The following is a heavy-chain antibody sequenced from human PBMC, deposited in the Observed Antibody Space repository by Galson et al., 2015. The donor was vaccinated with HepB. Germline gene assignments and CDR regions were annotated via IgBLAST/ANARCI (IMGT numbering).Heavy chain of an antibody. CDR2: IVVGSGNT. Sequence: SVKVSCKASGFTFTSSAVQWVRQARGQRLEWIGWIVVGSGNTNYAQKFQERVTITRDMSTSTAYMELSSLRSEDTAVYYCAADGRAGRSYYYYYYMDVWGKGTTVTVSS. CDR1: GFTFTSSA. CDR3: AADGRAGRSYYYYYYMDV. V-gene: IGHV1-58*01. J-gene: IGHJ6*03. D-gene: IGHD1-26*01.